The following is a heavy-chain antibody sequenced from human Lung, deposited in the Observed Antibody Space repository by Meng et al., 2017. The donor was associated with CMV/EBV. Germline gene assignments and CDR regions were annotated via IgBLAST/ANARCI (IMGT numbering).Heavy chain of an antibody. Sequence: SXXVSXXASGGTFSSYAISWVRQAPGQGLEWMGGIIPIFGTANYAQKFQGRVTITTDESTSTAYMELSSLRSEDTAVYYCARGGSSSWSRRYNWFDPWGQGTXVTVAS. CDR1: GGTFSSYA. D-gene: IGHD6-13*01. V-gene: IGHV1-69*05. CDR3: ARGGSSSWSRRYNWFDP. CDR2: IIPIFGTA. J-gene: IGHJ5*02.